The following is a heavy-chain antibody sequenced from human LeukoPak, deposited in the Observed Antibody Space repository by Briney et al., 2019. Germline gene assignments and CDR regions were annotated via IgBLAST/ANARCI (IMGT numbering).Heavy chain of an antibody. J-gene: IGHJ3*02. V-gene: IGHV6-1*01. D-gene: IGHD5-18*01. CDR2: TYYRSNWYN. CDR3: VRGGQGDGHSADEGFDI. Sequence: SQTLSLTCAVSGDSFLSNSSWNWIRQSPSRGLEWLGRTYYRSNWYNDYGVSVKSRININPDTSKNLFSLQLSSVTPEDTAVYYCVRGGQGDGHSADEGFDIWGQGTMVTVS. CDR1: GDSFLSNSS.